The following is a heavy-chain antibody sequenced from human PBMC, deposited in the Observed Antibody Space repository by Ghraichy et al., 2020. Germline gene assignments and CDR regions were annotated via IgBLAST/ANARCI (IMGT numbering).Heavy chain of an antibody. CDR2: MNPNSGNT. D-gene: IGHD6-19*01. J-gene: IGHJ5*02. Sequence: ASAKVSCKASGYTFTSYDINWVRQATGQGLEWMGWMNPNSGNTGYAQKFQGRVTMTRNTSISTAYMELSSLRSEDTAVYYCARGSLSPRIAVAGTGFDPWGQGTLVTVSS. CDR3: ARGSLSPRIAVAGTGFDP. CDR1: GYTFTSYD. V-gene: IGHV1-8*01.